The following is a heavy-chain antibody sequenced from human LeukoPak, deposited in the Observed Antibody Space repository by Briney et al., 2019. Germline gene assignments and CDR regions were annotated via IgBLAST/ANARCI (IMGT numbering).Heavy chain of an antibody. CDR2: IIPIFGTV. V-gene: IGHV1-69*05. D-gene: IGHD1-26*01. CDR1: GGTFSSYA. J-gene: IGHJ4*02. CDR3: ARAYGRFQTLDY. Sequence: ASVKVSCKASGGTFSSYAISWVRQAPGQGLEWMGGIIPIFGTVNYAQKFQGRVTITTDESTSTAYMELSSLRSEDTAVYYCARAYGRFQTLDYWGQGTLVTVSS.